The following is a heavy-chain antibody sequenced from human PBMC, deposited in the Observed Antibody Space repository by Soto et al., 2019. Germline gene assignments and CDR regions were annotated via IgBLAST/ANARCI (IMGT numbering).Heavy chain of an antibody. CDR2: ISYDGNEK. V-gene: IGHV3-30*18. CDR3: AKEVALSGWTYGDY. CDR1: GFTFSTYG. J-gene: IGHJ4*02. D-gene: IGHD6-19*01. Sequence: QVQLVESGGGVVQPGRSLRLSCAASGFTFSTYGMHWVRQAPGKGLEWVAVISYDGNEKHYADSVKGRFTISRDNSKDTLSLQMNSLRAEDTAVYYCAKEVALSGWTYGDYWGQGTLVTVSS.